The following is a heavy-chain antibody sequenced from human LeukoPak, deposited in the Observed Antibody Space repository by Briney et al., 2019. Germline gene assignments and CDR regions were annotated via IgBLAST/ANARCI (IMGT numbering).Heavy chain of an antibody. V-gene: IGHV3-33*01. CDR3: ARDRSSTRNYGPFDY. CDR1: GFTFSSYG. Sequence: GGSLRLSCAASGFTFSSYGMHWVRQAPGKGLEWVAVIWYDGSNKYYADSVKGRFTISRDNSKNTLYLQMNSLRAEDTAVYYCARDRSSTRNYGPFDYWGQGTLVTVSS. D-gene: IGHD2-2*01. CDR2: IWYDGSNK. J-gene: IGHJ4*02.